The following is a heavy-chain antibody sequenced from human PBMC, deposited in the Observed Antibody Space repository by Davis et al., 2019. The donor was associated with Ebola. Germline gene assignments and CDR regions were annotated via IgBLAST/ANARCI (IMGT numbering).Heavy chain of an antibody. V-gene: IGHV1-8*01. CDR2: MNPNSGNT. J-gene: IGHJ6*02. CDR3: AAPSGGRFLEWVRGYYYYYGMDV. Sequence: ASVKVSCKASGYTFISYDINWVRQATGQGLEWMGWMNPNSGNTGYAQKFQERVTITRDMSTSTAYMELNSLRSEDTAVYYCAAPSGGRFLEWVRGYYYYYGMDVWGQGTTVTVSS. D-gene: IGHD3-3*01. CDR1: GYTFISYD.